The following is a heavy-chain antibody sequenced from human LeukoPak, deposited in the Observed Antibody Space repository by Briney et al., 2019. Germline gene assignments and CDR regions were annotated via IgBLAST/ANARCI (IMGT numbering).Heavy chain of an antibody. D-gene: IGHD5-18*01. Sequence: ASVKVSCKASGYTFTSYDINWVRQATGQGLEWMGWISAYNGNTNYAQKLQGRVTMTTDTSTSTAYMELRSLRSDDTAVYYCARDFGAAMVAWGQGTLVTVSS. CDR2: ISAYNGNT. J-gene: IGHJ4*02. V-gene: IGHV1-18*01. CDR1: GYTFTSYD. CDR3: ARDFGAAMVA.